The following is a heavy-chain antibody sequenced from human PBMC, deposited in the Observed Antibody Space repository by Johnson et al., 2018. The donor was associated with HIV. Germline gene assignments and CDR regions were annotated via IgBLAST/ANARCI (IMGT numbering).Heavy chain of an antibody. CDR3: TTLEYSSSPGGYGAFDI. J-gene: IGHJ3*02. Sequence: QVQLVESGGGVVQPGRSLRLSCAASGFTFSSYGMHWVRQAPGKGLEWVAVIWYDGSNKYYADSVKGRFTISRDNSKNTLYLQMNSLGAEDTAVYYCTTLEYSSSPGGYGAFDIWGQGTMVTVAS. CDR2: IWYDGSNK. V-gene: IGHV3-33*01. D-gene: IGHD6-6*01. CDR1: GFTFSSYG.